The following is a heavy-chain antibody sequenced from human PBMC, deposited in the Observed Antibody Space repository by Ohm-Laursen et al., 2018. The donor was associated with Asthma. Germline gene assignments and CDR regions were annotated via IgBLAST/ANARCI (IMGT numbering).Heavy chain of an antibody. V-gene: IGHV3-21*01. CDR3: ARGGWGDGYD. CDR2: ISSSSSYI. J-gene: IGHJ4*02. D-gene: IGHD5-24*01. CDR1: GFTFRSYA. Sequence: GSLRLSCAAFGFTFRSYAMHWVRQAPGKGLEWVSSISSSSSYIYYADSVKGRFTISRDNAKNSLYLQMNSLRAEDTAVYYCARGGWGDGYDWGQGTLVTVSS.